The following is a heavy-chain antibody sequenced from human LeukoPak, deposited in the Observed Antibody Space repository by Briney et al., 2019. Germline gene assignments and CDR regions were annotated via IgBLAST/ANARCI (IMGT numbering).Heavy chain of an antibody. CDR1: GGSISSGSYY. J-gene: IGHJ4*02. Sequence: SETLSLTCTVSGGSISSGSYYWSWIRQPAGKGLEWIGRIYTSGSTNYNPSLKSRVTVSVDTSKNQFSLKLSSVTAADTAVYYCAREIRAVAGKLRGQYFDYWGQGTLVTVSS. CDR3: AREIRAVAGKLRGQYFDY. D-gene: IGHD6-19*01. CDR2: IYTSGST. V-gene: IGHV4-61*02.